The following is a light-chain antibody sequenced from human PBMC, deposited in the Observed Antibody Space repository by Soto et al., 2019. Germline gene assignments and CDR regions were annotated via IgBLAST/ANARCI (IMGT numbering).Light chain of an antibody. CDR2: GAS. CDR1: QSVDSSN. Sequence: EVVLTQSPGTLSLSPGEGATLSCRASQSVDSSNLAWYQQRRGRAPRLLIYGASTRASGIPDRFSGSGSGTDFTLTISSLQPEDFATYYCQQSYSTPLTFGGGTKVEIK. V-gene: IGKV3-20*01. J-gene: IGKJ4*01. CDR3: QQSYSTPLT.